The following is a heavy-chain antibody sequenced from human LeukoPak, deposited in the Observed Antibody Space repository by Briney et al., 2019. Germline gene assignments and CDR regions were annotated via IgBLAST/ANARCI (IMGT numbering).Heavy chain of an antibody. CDR2: IQSDGSQE. CDR1: GFIFSHFG. J-gene: IGHJ4*02. D-gene: IGHD3-10*01. Sequence: QPGGSLRLSCATSGFIFSHFGMHWVRQAPGKGLEWVAAIQSDGSQEYFADSVKGRPTISRDKSKSTMYLQIDTLRAEDTAVYYCARDSCLIKTCLDYWGQGTLATVSS. CDR3: ARDSCLIKTCLDY. V-gene: IGHV3-33*01.